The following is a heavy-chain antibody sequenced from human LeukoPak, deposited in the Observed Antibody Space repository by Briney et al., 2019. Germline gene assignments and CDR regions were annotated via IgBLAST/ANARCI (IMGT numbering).Heavy chain of an antibody. V-gene: IGHV4-59*01. CDR3: ARGPSDGSGAFDI. CDR1: GGSISSYD. D-gene: IGHD1-26*01. J-gene: IGHJ3*02. CDR2: IYYSGST. Sequence: SETLSLTCTVSGGSISSYDWSWIRQPPGKGLEWIGYIYYSGSTNYNPSLKSRVTISVDTSKNQFSLKLSSVTAADTAVYYCARGPSDGSGAFDIWGQGTMVTVSS.